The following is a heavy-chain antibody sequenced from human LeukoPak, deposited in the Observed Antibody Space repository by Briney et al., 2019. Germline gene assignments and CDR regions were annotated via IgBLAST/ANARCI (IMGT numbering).Heavy chain of an antibody. CDR3: ARTDWKGY. V-gene: IGHV4-39*01. CDR1: GGSISSSSYY. J-gene: IGHJ4*02. CDR2: IYYSGST. D-gene: IGHD1-1*01. Sequence: PSETLSLTCTVSGGSISSSSYYWGWIRQPPGKGLEWIGSIYYSGSTYYNPSLKSRVTTSVDTSKNQFSLKLSSVTAADTAVYYCARTDWKGYWGQGTLVTVSS.